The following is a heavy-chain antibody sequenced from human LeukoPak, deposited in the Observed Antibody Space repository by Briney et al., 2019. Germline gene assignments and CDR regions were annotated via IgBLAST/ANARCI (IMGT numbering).Heavy chain of an antibody. V-gene: IGHV3-7*01. CDR3: ARHRGYSYGYRDY. CDR2: INQDGGEK. Sequence: GGSLRLSCAASGFTFSSYWMSWVRQAPGKGLEWVANINQDGGEKYYVDSVKGRFTMSRDNAKNSLYLQMNSLRAEDTAVYYCARHRGYSYGYRDYWGQGTLVTVSS. D-gene: IGHD5-18*01. J-gene: IGHJ4*02. CDR1: GFTFSSYW.